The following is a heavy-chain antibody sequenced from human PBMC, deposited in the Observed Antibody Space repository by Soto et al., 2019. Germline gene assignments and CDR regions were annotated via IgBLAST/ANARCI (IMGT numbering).Heavy chain of an antibody. CDR2: IYYSATT. CDR1: GGSISSGDYY. J-gene: IGHJ4*02. Sequence: PSETLSLTCTVSGGSISSGDYYWSWIRHPPGKGLEWIGYIYYSATTYYNPSLKSRLTISIDTSKNQFSLKLSSVTAADTAMYFCARGFRGVYFDFWGQGTLVTVS. CDR3: ARGFRGVYFDF. V-gene: IGHV4-30-4*01. D-gene: IGHD3-10*01.